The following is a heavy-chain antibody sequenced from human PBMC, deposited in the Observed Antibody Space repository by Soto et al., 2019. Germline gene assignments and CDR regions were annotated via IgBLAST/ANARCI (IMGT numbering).Heavy chain of an antibody. CDR3: AREGYCISTSCYKGYFDL. V-gene: IGHV3-30-3*01. CDR2: ISYDGSNQ. Sequence: QVQLVESGGGVVQPGRSLRLSCAASGFTFSSYAMHWVRQAPGKGLDWVAVISYDGSNQYYADSVKGRFTISRDNSKNTLYLQMNSLRAEDTAVYYCAREGYCISTSCYKGYFDLWGRGTLVTVSS. J-gene: IGHJ2*01. D-gene: IGHD2-2*02. CDR1: GFTFSSYA.